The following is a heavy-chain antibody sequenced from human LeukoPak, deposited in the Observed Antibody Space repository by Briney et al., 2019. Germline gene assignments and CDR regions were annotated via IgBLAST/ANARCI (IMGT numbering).Heavy chain of an antibody. CDR3: ARVDPPLGYCSGGSCYSYFDY. V-gene: IGHV1-46*01. J-gene: IGHJ4*02. D-gene: IGHD2-15*01. Sequence: ASVKVSCKASGYTFTSYYMHWVRQAPGQGLEWMGIINPSGGSTSYAQKFQGRVTMTRDTSMSTVYMELSSLRSEDTAVYYCARVDPPLGYCSGGSCYSYFDYWGQGTLVTVSS. CDR2: INPSGGST. CDR1: GYTFTSYY.